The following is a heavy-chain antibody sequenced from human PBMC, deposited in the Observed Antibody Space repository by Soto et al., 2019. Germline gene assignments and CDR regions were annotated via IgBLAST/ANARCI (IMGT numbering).Heavy chain of an antibody. CDR1: GGTFSSYA. D-gene: IGHD3-22*01. J-gene: IGHJ4*02. CDR2: IIPIFGTA. CDR3: ASSETYYYDSSGYYPFDY. Sequence: SVKVSCKASGGTFSSYAISWVRQAPGQGLEWMGGIIPIFGTANYAQKFQGRVTITADESTSTAYMELGSLRSEDTAVYYCASSETYYYDSSGYYPFDYWGQGTLVTVSS. V-gene: IGHV1-69*13.